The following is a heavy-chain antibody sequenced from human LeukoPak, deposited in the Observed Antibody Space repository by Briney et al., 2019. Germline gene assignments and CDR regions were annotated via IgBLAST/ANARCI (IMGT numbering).Heavy chain of an antibody. Sequence: PGGSLRLSCATAGFTFSTFGIHWVRQTPGKGLEWVAVISYDGSNKYYADSVKGRFTISRDNSKNTLYLQMNSLRAEDTAVYYCAKTTTGYSSGRFPGWPVDYWGQGTLVTVSS. CDR2: ISYDGSNK. V-gene: IGHV3-33*05. CDR3: AKTTTGYSSGRFPGWPVDY. J-gene: IGHJ4*02. D-gene: IGHD6-19*01. CDR1: GFTFSTFG.